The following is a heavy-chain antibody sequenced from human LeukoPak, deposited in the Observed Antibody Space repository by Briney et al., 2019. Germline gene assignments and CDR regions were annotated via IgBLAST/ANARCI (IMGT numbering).Heavy chain of an antibody. V-gene: IGHV3-53*01. Sequence: GGSLRLSCAASGFTVSNNYMNWVRQAPGKGLEWVSVIYSGGPTYYADSVKGRFTISRDISKNTLYLQMNSLTAEDTAVYYCARKGQRSSGWYRDAFDIWGQGTMVTVSS. D-gene: IGHD6-19*01. J-gene: IGHJ3*02. CDR1: GFTVSNNY. CDR3: ARKGQRSSGWYRDAFDI. CDR2: IYSGGPT.